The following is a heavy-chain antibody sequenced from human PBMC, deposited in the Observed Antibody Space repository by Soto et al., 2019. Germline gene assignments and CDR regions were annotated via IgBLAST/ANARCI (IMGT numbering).Heavy chain of an antibody. CDR2: INHRGIT. D-gene: IGHD6-6*01. CDR3: ARLYSTSSATFYFYYGMDV. J-gene: IGHJ6*02. V-gene: IGHV4-34*01. Sequence: KTSETLSLTCAVYGGSFSGYYWSWIRQSPGKGLEWIGEINHRGITNYNPSLKSRVTISADTSKNQFPLRLSPVTAADTAVYYCARLYSTSSATFYFYYGMDVWGQGTTVTVSS. CDR1: GGSFSGYY.